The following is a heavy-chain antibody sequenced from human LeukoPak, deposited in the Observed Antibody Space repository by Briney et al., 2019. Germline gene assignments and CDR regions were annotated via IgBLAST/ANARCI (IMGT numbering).Heavy chain of an antibody. J-gene: IGHJ4*02. CDR3: TWSGGELSELDY. CDR1: GFTVSSNY. D-gene: IGHD1-26*01. CDR2: IYSGGST. V-gene: IGHV3-53*01. Sequence: PGESLRLSCAASGFTVSSNYMSWVRQAPGKGLEWVSVIYSGGSTYYADSVKGRFTISRDNSKNTLYLQMNSLRAEDTAVYYCTWSGGELSELDYWGQGTLVTVSS.